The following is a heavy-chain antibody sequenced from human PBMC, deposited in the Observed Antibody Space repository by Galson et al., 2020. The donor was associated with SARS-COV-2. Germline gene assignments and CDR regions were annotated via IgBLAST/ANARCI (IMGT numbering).Heavy chain of an antibody. J-gene: IGHJ4*02. CDR1: GFTFSSYG. Sequence: GGSLRLSCAASGFTFSSYGMHWVRQAPGKGLEWVAVIWYDGSNKYYADSVKGRFTISRDNSKNTLYLQMNSLRAEDTAVYYCAKDFIVGATQFDYWGQGTLVTVSS. CDR2: IWYDGSNK. D-gene: IGHD1-26*01. CDR3: AKDFIVGATQFDY. V-gene: IGHV3-33*06.